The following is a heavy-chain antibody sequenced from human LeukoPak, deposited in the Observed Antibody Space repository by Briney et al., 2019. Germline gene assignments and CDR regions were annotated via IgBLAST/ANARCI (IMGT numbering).Heavy chain of an antibody. CDR2: ISGSSGTI. CDR1: GFTFSSYS. J-gene: IGHJ6*03. D-gene: IGHD3-16*01. CDR3: ARRSEFGVLYYMDI. V-gene: IGHV3-48*01. Sequence: GGSLRLSCVVSGFTFSSYSMNWVRQAPGKGLEWVSYISGSSGTIYYADSVKGRFTISRDNAKNSLYLQMNSLRAEDTAVYYCARRSEFGVLYYMDIWGKETTVTVSS.